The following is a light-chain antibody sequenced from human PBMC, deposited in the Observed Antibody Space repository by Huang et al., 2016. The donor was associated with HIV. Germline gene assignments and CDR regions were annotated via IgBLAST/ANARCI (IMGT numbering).Light chain of an antibody. CDR2: GAS. Sequence: EIVLTQSPGTLSLSLGERATLSCRASQGVTSHLAWYQQKPGQAPRLVIYGASSRATGIPDRFSGSGSGTDFTLTISRLEPEDFAVYYCQQYGSSPPLTFGGGTKVEIK. CDR3: QQYGSSPPLT. J-gene: IGKJ4*01. V-gene: IGKV3-20*01. CDR1: QGVTSH.